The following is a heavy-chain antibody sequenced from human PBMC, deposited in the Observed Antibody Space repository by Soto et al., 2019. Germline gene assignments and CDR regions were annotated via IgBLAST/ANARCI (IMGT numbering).Heavy chain of an antibody. D-gene: IGHD5-12*01. CDR3: ARPIQGGYDTFEY. CDR2: IYYTGTT. V-gene: IGHV4-39*01. J-gene: IGHJ4*02. CDR1: GGSIRNSHYY. Sequence: SETLSLTCTVSGGSIRNSHYYWGWIRQSPGKGLEWIGSIYYTGTTHNNPSLKSRVTISVDTSKNQFSLELSSVTAADTAVYYCARPIQGGYDTFEYWGQGTQVTVSS.